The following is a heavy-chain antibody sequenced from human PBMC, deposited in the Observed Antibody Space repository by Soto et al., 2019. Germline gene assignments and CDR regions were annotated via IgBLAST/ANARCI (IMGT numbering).Heavy chain of an antibody. CDR1: GGSIISGDYY. Sequence: PSETLSLTCSVSGGSIISGDYYWNWIRQPPGKGLEWIGHIYYSGSTYYNPSLKSRVTISVDTSKNQFSLKLSSVTAADTAVYYCARETSSSWYLYYYGMDVWGQGTTVTVSS. CDR3: ARETSSSWYLYYYGMDV. CDR2: IYYSGST. V-gene: IGHV4-30-4*01. J-gene: IGHJ6*02. D-gene: IGHD6-13*01.